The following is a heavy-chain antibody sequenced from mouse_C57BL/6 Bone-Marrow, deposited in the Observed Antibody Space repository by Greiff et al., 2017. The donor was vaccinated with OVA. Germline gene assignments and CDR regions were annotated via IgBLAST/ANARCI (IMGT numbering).Heavy chain of an antibody. D-gene: IGHD1-1*01. J-gene: IGHJ1*03. CDR3: ARQADYYGSSYGYFDV. V-gene: IGHV5-2*01. CDR1: EYEFPSHD. CDR2: INSDGGST. Sequence: EVKLMESGGGLVQPGESLKLSCESNEYEFPSHDMSWVRKTPEKRLELVAAINSDGGSTYYPDTMERRFIISRDNTKKTLYLQMSSLRSEDTALYYCARQADYYGSSYGYFDVWGTGTTVTVSS.